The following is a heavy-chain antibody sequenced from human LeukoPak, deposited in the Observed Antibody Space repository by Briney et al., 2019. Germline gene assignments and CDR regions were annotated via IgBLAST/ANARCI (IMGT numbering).Heavy chain of an antibody. D-gene: IGHD3-22*01. CDR3: ARENPSGYYNRPIDY. CDR2: IYYSGSI. J-gene: IGHJ4*02. CDR1: GGSISSYS. V-gene: IGHV4-59*01. Sequence: PSETLSLTCTVSGGSISSYSWSWIRQPPGKGLEWIGDIYYSGSIKYNPSLKSRVTMSVDTSKNQFSLKLSSVTAADTAIYYCARENPSGYYNRPIDYWGQGTLVTVSS.